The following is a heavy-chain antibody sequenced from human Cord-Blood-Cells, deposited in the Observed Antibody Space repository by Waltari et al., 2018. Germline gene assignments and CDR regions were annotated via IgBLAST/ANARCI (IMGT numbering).Heavy chain of an antibody. D-gene: IGHD6-13*01. V-gene: IGHV1-3*01. CDR3: ARDGSSSWYYFDY. CDR1: GYTVPSSP. CDR2: INAGNGNT. J-gene: IGHJ4*02. Sequence: QVQLVQSGAEVKKPGASVPVSCTASGYTVPSSPRHWGRQAPGQRLEWMGWINAGNGNTKYSQKFQGRVTITRDTSASTAYMELSSLRSEDTAVYYCARDGSSSWYYFDYWGQGTLVTVSS.